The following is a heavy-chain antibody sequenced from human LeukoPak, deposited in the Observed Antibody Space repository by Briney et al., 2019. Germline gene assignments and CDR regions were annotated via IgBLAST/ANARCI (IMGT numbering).Heavy chain of an antibody. Sequence: SETLSLTCTVSGGSVSSVSYYWRWIPQPPGKGLVWIGHIYHTGSTNYNPSLKSRVTISVDTSKNQFSLKLSSVTAADTAVYYCARDLDSSGAGSLDYWGQGTLVTVSS. V-gene: IGHV4-61*01. D-gene: IGHD6-19*01. CDR2: IYHTGST. CDR1: GGSVSSVSYY. CDR3: ARDLDSSGAGSLDY. J-gene: IGHJ4*02.